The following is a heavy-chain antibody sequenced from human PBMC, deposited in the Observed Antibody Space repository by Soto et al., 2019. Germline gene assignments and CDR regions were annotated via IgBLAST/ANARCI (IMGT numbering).Heavy chain of an antibody. D-gene: IGHD3-22*01. Sequence: QVQLQQWGAGLLKPSETLSLTCAVYGGSFSGYYWSWIRQPPGKGLEWIGEINHSGSTNYNPSLKSRVTISVDTSKNQFSLKLSSVTAADTAVYYCARGLITMRWFDPWGQGTLVTVSS. CDR2: INHSGST. V-gene: IGHV4-34*01. CDR1: GGSFSGYY. J-gene: IGHJ5*02. CDR3: ARGLITMRWFDP.